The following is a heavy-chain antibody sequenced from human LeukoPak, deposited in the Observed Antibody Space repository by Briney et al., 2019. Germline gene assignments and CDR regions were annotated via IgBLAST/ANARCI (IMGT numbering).Heavy chain of an antibody. D-gene: IGHD3-22*01. CDR3: ARLRNYDSSGYYFEIDY. CDR2: INWNAVRV. J-gene: IGHJ4*02. CDR1: GFTFNNYG. Sequence: GESLRLSCAASGFTFNNYGMSWVRQAPGKGLEWVSGINWNAVRVGYADSEKGRFTISRDNAKNSLYLQMNSLRAEDTAFYYCARLRNYDSSGYYFEIDYWGQGTLVTVSS. V-gene: IGHV3-20*04.